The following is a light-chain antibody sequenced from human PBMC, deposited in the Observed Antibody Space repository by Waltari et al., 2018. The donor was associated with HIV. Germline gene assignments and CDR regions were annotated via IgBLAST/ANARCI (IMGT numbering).Light chain of an antibody. CDR2: VGTGGIVG. Sequence: QPVLTQPPSPSAYLGASVPPTCTMSSRYSTYQVNWYQQRPGKGPRFVMCVGTGGIVGSKGDGIPERFSVLGSGLNRYLTIKNIQEEDESDYHCGADLGSGSNFVYVFGTGTKVTVL. CDR1: SRYSTYQ. J-gene: IGLJ1*01. V-gene: IGLV9-49*01. CDR3: GADLGSGSNFVYV.